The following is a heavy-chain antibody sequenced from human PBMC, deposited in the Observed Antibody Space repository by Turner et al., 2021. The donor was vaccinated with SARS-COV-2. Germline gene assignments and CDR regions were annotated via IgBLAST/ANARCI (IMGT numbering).Heavy chain of an antibody. J-gene: IGHJ3*02. Sequence: EVQLVESGGGLVQPGGSLRLSGAASEFPVSSNYMSWVRQAPGKGREWVSVIYGGGRTYYTDSVKGRFTIARDKSKNTLYLQMNSLRAEDTAVYYCARDRRVGDDYTSEFPIDAFDIWGQGTMVTVSS. CDR2: IYGGGRT. CDR3: ARDRRVGDDYTSEFPIDAFDI. CDR1: EFPVSSNY. V-gene: IGHV3-66*01. D-gene: IGHD4-4*01.